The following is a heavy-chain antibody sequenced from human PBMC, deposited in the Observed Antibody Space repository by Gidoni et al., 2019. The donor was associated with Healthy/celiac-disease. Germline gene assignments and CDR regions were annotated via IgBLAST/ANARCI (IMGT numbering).Heavy chain of an antibody. CDR2: INAGNGNT. Sequence: QVQLVQSGAEVKKPGASVKVSCKASGYTFTSYAMHWVRQAPGQRLEWMGWINAGNGNTKYSQKFQGRVTITRDTSASTAYMELSSLRSEDTAVYYCARDHGVPAAIPINWFDPWGQGTLVTVSS. V-gene: IGHV1-3*01. J-gene: IGHJ5*02. D-gene: IGHD2-2*02. CDR3: ARDHGVPAAIPINWFDP. CDR1: GYTFTSYA.